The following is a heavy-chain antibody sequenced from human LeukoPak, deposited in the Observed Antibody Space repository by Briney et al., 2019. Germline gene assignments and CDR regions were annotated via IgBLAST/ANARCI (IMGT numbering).Heavy chain of an antibody. CDR1: GGTLSSYA. Sequence: ASVKVSCKASGGTLSSYAISWVRQAPGQGLEWMGGIIPMFGTTNYAQKFQGRVTITADESTSTAYMELSSLRSEDTAVYYCARGPVGANHYFHYWGQGTLVTVSS. V-gene: IGHV1-69*13. D-gene: IGHD1-26*01. J-gene: IGHJ4*02. CDR2: IIPMFGTT. CDR3: ARGPVGANHYFHY.